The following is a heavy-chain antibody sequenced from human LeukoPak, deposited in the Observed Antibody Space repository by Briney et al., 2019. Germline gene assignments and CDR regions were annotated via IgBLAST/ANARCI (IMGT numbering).Heavy chain of an antibody. V-gene: IGHV3-21*01. CDR2: ISSSSTYI. CDR3: AKADGDKPFDH. J-gene: IGHJ4*02. CDR1: GFTFSSYS. D-gene: IGHD4-17*01. Sequence: PGGSLRLSCAASGFTFSSYSMNWVRQAPGKGLEWVSSISSSSTYIYYADSLKGRFTISRDNAKNSLYLQINSLRVEDTAVYFCAKADGDKPFDHWGQGTWSPSPQ.